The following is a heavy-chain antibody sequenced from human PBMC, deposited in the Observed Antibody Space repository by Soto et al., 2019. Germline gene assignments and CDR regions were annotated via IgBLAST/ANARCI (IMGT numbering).Heavy chain of an antibody. D-gene: IGHD2-2*01. Sequence: QVQLVQSGAEVKKPGSSVKVSCKASGGTFSSYTISWVRQAPGQGLEWMGRIIPILGIANYAQKFQGRVTSTADKSTSTADIELSSRRSEDTAVYYCARAGVVPAARNWFDPWGQGTLVTVSS. CDR1: GGTFSSYT. CDR2: IIPILGIA. CDR3: ARAGVVPAARNWFDP. V-gene: IGHV1-69*02. J-gene: IGHJ5*02.